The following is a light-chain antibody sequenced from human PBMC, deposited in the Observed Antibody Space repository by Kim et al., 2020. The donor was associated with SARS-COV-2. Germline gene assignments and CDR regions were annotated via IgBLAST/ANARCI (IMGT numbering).Light chain of an antibody. Sequence: DIQMTQSPSSVSASVGDRVTITCRASQRLNRWLAWYQQKPGKAPKLLIYDTSTLQSGVPSRFSGSGSGTDFTLTISSLQPEDFGTYYCQEANNFPITFGQGTRLEIK. CDR2: DTS. J-gene: IGKJ5*01. CDR1: QRLNRW. CDR3: QEANNFPIT. V-gene: IGKV1-12*01.